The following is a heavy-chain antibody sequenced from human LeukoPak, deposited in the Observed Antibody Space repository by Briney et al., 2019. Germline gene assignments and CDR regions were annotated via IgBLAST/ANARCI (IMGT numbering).Heavy chain of an antibody. Sequence: ASVKVSCKATGYAFTSYGISWVRQAPGQGLEWMGWISAYNGNTNYAQKLQGRVTMTTDTSTSTAYMELRSLRSDDTAVYYCARVDTAIDGFDYWGQGTLVTVSS. V-gene: IGHV1-18*04. CDR3: ARVDTAIDGFDY. D-gene: IGHD5-18*01. J-gene: IGHJ4*02. CDR1: GYAFTSYG. CDR2: ISAYNGNT.